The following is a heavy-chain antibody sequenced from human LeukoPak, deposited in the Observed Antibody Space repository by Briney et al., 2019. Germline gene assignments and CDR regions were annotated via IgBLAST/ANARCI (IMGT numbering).Heavy chain of an antibody. D-gene: IGHD3-10*01. V-gene: IGHV3-13*01. CDR3: ARTFGSGTRSFTVYFDL. J-gene: IGHJ2*01. CDR1: GFTFSSYD. Sequence: GRSLRLSCAASGFTFSSYDMHWVRQATGKGLEWVSAIGTAGDTYYPGSVKGRFTISRDNSKNTLYLQMNSLRAEDTAVYYCARTFGSGTRSFTVYFDLWGRGTLVTVSS. CDR2: IGTAGDT.